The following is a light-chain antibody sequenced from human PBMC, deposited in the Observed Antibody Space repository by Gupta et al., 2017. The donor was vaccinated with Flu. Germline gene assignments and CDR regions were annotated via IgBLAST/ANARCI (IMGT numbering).Light chain of an antibody. CDR1: QSILYSTKNKNY. V-gene: IGKV4-1*01. J-gene: IGKJ2*01. Sequence: DIVMTQSPDSLAVSLGERATINCKSSQSILYSTKNKNYLAWYQQKPGQPPKLLIYRASTRESGVPDRFSGSGSGTDFTLTISSLQAEDVAVYYCQQYEITPHTFGEGTRMEIK. CDR3: QQYEITPHT. CDR2: RAS.